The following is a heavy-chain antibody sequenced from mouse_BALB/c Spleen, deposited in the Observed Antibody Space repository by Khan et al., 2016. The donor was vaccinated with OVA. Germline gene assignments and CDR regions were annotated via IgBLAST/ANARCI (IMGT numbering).Heavy chain of an antibody. J-gene: IGHJ2*01. CDR2: ISTYNGYI. V-gene: IGHV1S137*01. CDR1: GYTFTDYV. D-gene: IGHD2-1*01. CDR3: ARGGNGFDY. Sequence: QVQLQQPGPEVVRPGVSVKISCKGSGYTFTDYVMHWVKQSHAKSLEWIGIISTYNGYIHYNQKLKGKATMTVDKSSSTAYMELARLTSEDSAIYYCARGGNGFDYWGQGTTLTVSS.